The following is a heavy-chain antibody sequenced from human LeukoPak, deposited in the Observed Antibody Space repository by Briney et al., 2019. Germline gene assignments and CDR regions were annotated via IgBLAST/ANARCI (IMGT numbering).Heavy chain of an antibody. Sequence: SETLSLTCAVYGGSFSGYYWSWIRQPPGKGLEWIGYIYYSGSTNCNPSLKSRVTISVDTSKNQFSLKLSSVTAADTAVYYCARLSVVVPAAMEFDYWGQGTLVAVSS. CDR3: ARLSVVVPAAMEFDY. V-gene: IGHV4-59*08. D-gene: IGHD2-2*01. CDR1: GGSFSGYY. J-gene: IGHJ4*02. CDR2: IYYSGST.